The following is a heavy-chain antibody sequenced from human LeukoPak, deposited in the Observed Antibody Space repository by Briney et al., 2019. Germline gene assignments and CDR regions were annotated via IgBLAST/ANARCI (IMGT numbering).Heavy chain of an antibody. CDR2: IIPILGIA. D-gene: IGHD6-13*01. Sequence: SVKVSCKASGGTFSSYAISWVRQAPGQGLGWMGRIIPILGIANYAQKFQGRVTITADKSTSTAYMELSSLRSEDTAVYYCASIAAAGTYYYYGMDVWGQGTTVTVSS. J-gene: IGHJ6*02. V-gene: IGHV1-69*04. CDR1: GGTFSSYA. CDR3: ASIAAAGTYYYYGMDV.